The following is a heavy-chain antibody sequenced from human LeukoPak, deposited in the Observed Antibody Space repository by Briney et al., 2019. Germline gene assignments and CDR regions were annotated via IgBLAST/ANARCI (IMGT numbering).Heavy chain of an antibody. Sequence: PGGSLRLSCAASGFTFSGYTMSWVRQAPGKGLEWVSSISRSSSYIYYADSVKGRFTVSRDNAKKSLYLQMNSLRAEDTAAYYCARSDPGDYGGGYMDVWGKGTTVTVSS. CDR3: ARSDPGDYGGGYMDV. J-gene: IGHJ6*03. V-gene: IGHV3-21*01. D-gene: IGHD4-23*01. CDR2: ISRSSSYI. CDR1: GFTFSGYT.